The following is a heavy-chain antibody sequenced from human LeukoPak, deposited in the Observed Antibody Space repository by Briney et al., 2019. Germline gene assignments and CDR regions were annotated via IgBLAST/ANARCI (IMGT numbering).Heavy chain of an antibody. CDR2: IYYSGST. Sequence: SETLSLTCTVSGGSISSGGYYWSWIRQHPGKGLEWIGYIYYSGSTYYNPSLKSRVTISVDTSKNQFSLKLSSVTAADTAVYYCARCITMVRGPFDYWGQGTLVTVSS. D-gene: IGHD3-10*01. J-gene: IGHJ4*02. CDR1: GGSISSGGYY. V-gene: IGHV4-31*03. CDR3: ARCITMVRGPFDY.